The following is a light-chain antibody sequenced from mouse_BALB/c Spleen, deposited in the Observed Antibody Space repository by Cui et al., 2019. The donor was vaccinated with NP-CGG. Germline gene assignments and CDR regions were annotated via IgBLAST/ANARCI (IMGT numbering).Light chain of an antibody. V-gene: IGLV1*01. CDR2: GTN. Sequence: QAAVTQEPAPTTSPGETVTLTCRSSTGAVTTSNYANWVQEKPDHLFAGLIGGTNNRAPGVPARFSGSLIGDKAALTITGAQTEDEARYFCALWYSNHWVFGGGTKLTVL. J-gene: IGLJ1*01. CDR3: ALWYSNHWV. CDR1: TGAVTTSNY.